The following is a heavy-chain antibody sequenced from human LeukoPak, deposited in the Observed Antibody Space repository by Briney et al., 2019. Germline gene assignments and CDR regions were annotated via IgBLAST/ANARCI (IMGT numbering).Heavy chain of an antibody. Sequence: SETLSLTCTVSGGSITGYHWSWLRQPPGKGLEWIGYIYSSETTNYKPSLKSRVTISADTSKNQFSLKLTSVTAADTAIYYCARRNDFDIWGQGTMVTVSS. V-gene: IGHV4-4*08. CDR3: ARRNDFDI. CDR1: GGSITGYH. CDR2: IYSSETT. J-gene: IGHJ3*02.